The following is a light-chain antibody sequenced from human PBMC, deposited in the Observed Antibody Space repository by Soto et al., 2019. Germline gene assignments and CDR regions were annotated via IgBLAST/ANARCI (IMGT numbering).Light chain of an antibody. CDR1: SSDVGAYIF. V-gene: IGLV2-14*03. J-gene: IGLJ1*01. CDR3: VSFTTSRSYV. CDR2: DII. Sequence: QSALTQPASVSGSPGQSITLSCTGTSSDVGAYIFVSWYQQHPGKAPKLMIYDIINRPSGVSNRFSGSKSGNTASLTISGLQAEDEADYYCVSFTTSRSYVFGTGTKLTVL.